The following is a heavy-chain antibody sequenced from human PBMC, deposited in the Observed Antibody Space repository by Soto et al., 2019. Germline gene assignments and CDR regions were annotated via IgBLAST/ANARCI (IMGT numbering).Heavy chain of an antibody. CDR1: GGSISSGGYS. Sequence: SETLSLTCAVSGGSISSGGYSWSWIRQPPGKGLEWIGYIYHSGSTYYNPSLKSRVTISVDRSKNQFSLKLSSVTAADTAVYYCAREPITMVRGVVYYYGMDVWGQGTTVTVS. CDR2: IYHSGST. J-gene: IGHJ6*02. CDR3: AREPITMVRGVVYYYGMDV. V-gene: IGHV4-30-2*01. D-gene: IGHD3-10*01.